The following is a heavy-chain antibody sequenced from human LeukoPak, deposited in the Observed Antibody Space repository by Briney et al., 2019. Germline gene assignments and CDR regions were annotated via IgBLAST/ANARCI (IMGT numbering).Heavy chain of an antibody. J-gene: IGHJ4*02. Sequence: PGGSLRLSCAASGFTFSSYGMHWVRQAPGKGLEWVAVISYDGSNKYYADSVKGRFTIPRDNSKNTLYLQLNSLRAEDTAVYYCAKSEYYFDYWGQGTLVTVSS. D-gene: IGHD3-10*01. CDR2: ISYDGSNK. CDR3: AKSEYYFDY. V-gene: IGHV3-30*18. CDR1: GFTFSSYG.